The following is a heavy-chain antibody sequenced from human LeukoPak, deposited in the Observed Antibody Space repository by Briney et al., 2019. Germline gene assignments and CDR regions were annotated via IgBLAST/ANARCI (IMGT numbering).Heavy chain of an antibody. D-gene: IGHD3-3*01. CDR2: ISAYNGNT. J-gene: IGHJ3*02. V-gene: IGHV1-18*01. CDR1: GYTFTSYG. Sequence: GASVKVSCKASGYTFTSYGISWVRQAPGQGLEWMGWISAYNGNTNYAQKLQGRVTMTTDTSTSTAYMELRSLRSDDTAVYYCARATWIFGVVILSHAFDIWGQGTMVTVSS. CDR3: ARATWIFGVVILSHAFDI.